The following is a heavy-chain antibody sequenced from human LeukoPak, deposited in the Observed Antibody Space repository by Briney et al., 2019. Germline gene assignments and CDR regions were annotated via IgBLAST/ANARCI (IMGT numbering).Heavy chain of an antibody. Sequence: GGSLRLSCAASGFTVSSYYMSWVRQAPGKGLEWVSVVYSDGNTYYADSVKGRFTISRDNSKNTLYLQMNSLRAEDTAVYYCAKDLYGYFDYWGQGTLVTVSS. CDR3: AKDLYGYFDY. CDR2: VYSDGNT. D-gene: IGHD2/OR15-2a*01. CDR1: GFTVSSYY. V-gene: IGHV3-53*01. J-gene: IGHJ4*02.